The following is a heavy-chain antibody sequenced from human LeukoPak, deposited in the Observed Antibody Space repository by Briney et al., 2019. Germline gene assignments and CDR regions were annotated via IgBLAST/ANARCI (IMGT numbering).Heavy chain of an antibody. Sequence: PGGSLRLSCAVSGFTLSSNWMHWVRQVPGEGLVWVSRIDNHGSGTSYADSVRGRFTISRDNAKNTLYLQMNSLRAEDTAVYYCARVGKFNRPDAFDVWGPGTMVTVSS. CDR1: GFTLSSNW. V-gene: IGHV3-74*01. CDR2: IDNHGSGT. J-gene: IGHJ3*01. CDR3: ARVGKFNRPDAFDV. D-gene: IGHD1-14*01.